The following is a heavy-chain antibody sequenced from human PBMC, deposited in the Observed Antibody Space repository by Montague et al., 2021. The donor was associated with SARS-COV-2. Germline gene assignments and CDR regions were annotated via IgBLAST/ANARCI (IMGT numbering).Heavy chain of an antibody. V-gene: IGHV4-59*01. Sequence: SETLSLTCTVSGGSISSYYWSWIRQPSGKGLEWIGYIYYSGSTNXXPSLKSRVTISVDTSKNQFSLKLSSVTAADTAVYYCARGSGWMGNAFDIWGQGTMVTVSS. CDR3: ARGSGWMGNAFDI. CDR1: GGSISSYY. CDR2: IYYSGST. J-gene: IGHJ3*02. D-gene: IGHD6-19*01.